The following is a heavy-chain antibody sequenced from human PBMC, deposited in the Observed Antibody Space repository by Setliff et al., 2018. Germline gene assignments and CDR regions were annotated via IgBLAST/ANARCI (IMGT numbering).Heavy chain of an antibody. V-gene: IGHV3-20*04. CDR1: GFTFDDYV. CDR3: ARAHRYFSDTTGYFYDQGRSAFDV. J-gene: IGHJ3*01. Sequence: GESLKISCAASGFTFDDYVMSWVRQAPGKGLEWVSDINRNGGRIGYADPMKGRFTISGDNAKNSLYLQMNSLGAEDTALYYCARAHRYFSDTTGYFYDQGRSAFDVWGQGTMVTVSS. CDR2: INRNGGRI. D-gene: IGHD3-22*01.